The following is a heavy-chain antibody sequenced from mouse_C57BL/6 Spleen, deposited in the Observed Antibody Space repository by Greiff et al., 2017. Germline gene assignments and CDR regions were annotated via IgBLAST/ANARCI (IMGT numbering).Heavy chain of an antibody. CDR1: GYTFTSYW. CDR2: IYPSDSET. J-gene: IGHJ2*01. CDR3: ARGSWGFDY. D-gene: IGHD4-1*01. V-gene: IGHV1-61*01. Sequence: VKLQQPGAELVRPGSSVKLSCKASGYTFTSYWMDWVKQRPGQGLEWIGNIYPSDSETHYNQKFKDKATLTVDKSSSTAYMQLSSLTSEDSAVYYCARGSWGFDYWGQGTTLTVSS.